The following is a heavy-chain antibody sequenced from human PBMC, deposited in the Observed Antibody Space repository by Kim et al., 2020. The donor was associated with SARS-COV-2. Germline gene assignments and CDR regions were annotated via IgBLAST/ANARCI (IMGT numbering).Heavy chain of an antibody. Sequence: GGSLRLSCAASGFTFDDYAMHWVRQAPGKGLEWVSLISGDGGSTYYADSVKGRFTISRDNSKNSLYLQMNSLRTEDTALYYCHAYSSSWYGVDYWGQGTLVTVSS. D-gene: IGHD6-13*01. V-gene: IGHV3-43*02. CDR1: GFTFDDYA. J-gene: IGHJ4*02. CDR2: ISGDGGST. CDR3: HAYSSSWYGVDY.